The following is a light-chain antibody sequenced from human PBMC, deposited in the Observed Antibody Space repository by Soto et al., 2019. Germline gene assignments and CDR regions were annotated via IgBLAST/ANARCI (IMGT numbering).Light chain of an antibody. J-gene: IGLJ3*02. V-gene: IGLV2-8*01. CDR2: EVT. Sequence: QSALTQPPSASGSPGQSVTISCTGTNSDVGGYNYVSWYQQYPGKAPKLLIYEVTKRPSGVPDRFSGSKSGNTAYLTVSGLQAGVEGNYYANCFAGSAKGVFGGGTKLPVL. CDR3: NCFAGSAKGV. CDR1: NSDVGGYNY.